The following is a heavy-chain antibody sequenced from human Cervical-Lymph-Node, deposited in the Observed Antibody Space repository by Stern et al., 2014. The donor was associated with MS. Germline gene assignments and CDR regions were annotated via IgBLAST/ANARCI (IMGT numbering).Heavy chain of an antibody. D-gene: IGHD5-24*01. J-gene: IGHJ4*02. CDR2: IWYDGIKK. Sequence: AQLVESGGGVVQPGRSLRLSCASSGFRFSNFGFHWVRQATGKGLEWLTVIWYDGIKKYYADSVKGRFTISRDNSKNTLYLQMKSLRVDDTAIYYCAREAGNGYNKIDFWGKGTLVTVSP. CDR1: GFRFSNFG. CDR3: AREAGNGYNKIDF. V-gene: IGHV3-33*01.